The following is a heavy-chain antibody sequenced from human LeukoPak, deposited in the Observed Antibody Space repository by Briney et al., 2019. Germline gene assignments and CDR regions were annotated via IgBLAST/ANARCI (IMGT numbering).Heavy chain of an antibody. CDR2: ISYDGSNK. V-gene: IGHV3-30*04. J-gene: IGHJ4*02. CDR1: GGTFSSYA. D-gene: IGHD3-10*01. Sequence: SCKASGGTFSSYAMHWVRQAPGKGLEWVAVISYDGSNKYYADSVKGRFTISRDNSKNTLYLQMNSLRAEDTAVYYCARDWHYGSGSYLDYWGQGTLVTVSS. CDR3: ARDWHYGSGSYLDY.